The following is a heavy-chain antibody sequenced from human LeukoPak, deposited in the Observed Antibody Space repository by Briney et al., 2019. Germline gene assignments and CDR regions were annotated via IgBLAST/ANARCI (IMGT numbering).Heavy chain of an antibody. CDR1: GFTVSSDY. CDR3: ARFNYHDSSGYYINAFDI. D-gene: IGHD3-22*01. Sequence: GGSLRLSCAASGFTVSSDYMSWVRQAPGKGLECVSVIYSAGSTSYADSVRGRFTISRDNSKNTLYLQIHSLRAEDTAVYYCARFNYHDSSGYYINAFDIWGQGTMVIVSS. CDR2: IYSAGST. J-gene: IGHJ3*02. V-gene: IGHV3-66*01.